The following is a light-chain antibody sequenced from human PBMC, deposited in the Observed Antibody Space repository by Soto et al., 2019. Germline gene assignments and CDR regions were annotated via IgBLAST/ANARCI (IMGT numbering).Light chain of an antibody. J-gene: IGKJ3*01. V-gene: IGKV1-39*01. CDR2: AAS. Sequence: DIQMTQSPSSLSASVGDRVTITCRASQSISSYLNWYQQKPGNAPKLLIYAASSLQSGVPSRFSGSGSGTDFTLTISSLQPEDFATYYCQQNDSTPLTFGPGTKVDIK. CDR1: QSISSY. CDR3: QQNDSTPLT.